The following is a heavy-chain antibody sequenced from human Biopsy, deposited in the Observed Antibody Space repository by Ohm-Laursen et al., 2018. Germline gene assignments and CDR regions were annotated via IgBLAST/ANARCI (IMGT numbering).Heavy chain of an antibody. Sequence: TLSLTCAVSGCSISNYFWTWIRQPPGKGLEWIGYFRFEDRTSYNSSLKSRVTISAVTSKNQFSLRLSSVTAADTAVYYCALGGGSYVNFDYWGQGTLVTASS. CDR2: FRFEDRT. CDR1: GCSISNYF. D-gene: IGHD1-26*01. J-gene: IGHJ4*02. V-gene: IGHV4-59*01. CDR3: ALGGGSYVNFDY.